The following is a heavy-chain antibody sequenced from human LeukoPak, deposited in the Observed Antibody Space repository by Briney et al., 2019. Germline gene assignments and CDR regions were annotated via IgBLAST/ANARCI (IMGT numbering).Heavy chain of an antibody. CDR2: IYYSGST. V-gene: IGHV4-61*08. J-gene: IGHJ5*02. CDR1: GGSVSSGGYY. Sequence: SETLSLTCTVSGGSVSSGGYYWSWIRQPPGKGLEWIGYIYYSGSTTYNPSLNSRVTISVDTSKNKFSLKLSSVTAADTAVYYCARRVSGPWGQGTLVTVSS. D-gene: IGHD2/OR15-2a*01. CDR3: ARRVSGP.